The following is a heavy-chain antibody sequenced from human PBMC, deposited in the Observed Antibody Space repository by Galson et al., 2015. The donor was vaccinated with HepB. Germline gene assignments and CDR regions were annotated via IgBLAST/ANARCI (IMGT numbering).Heavy chain of an antibody. CDR1: GDSVSTNIVA. CDR2: TYYRSKWYN. V-gene: IGHV6-1*01. CDR3: TRVRHLARGMDV. Sequence: CAISGDSVSTNIVAWNWIRQSPSRGLEWLGRTYYRSKWYNDYAVSVQSRLTINPDTSRNQFSLQLNSVTPEDTGVYYCTRVRHLARGMDVWGQGTPVTVSS. D-gene: IGHD5-12*01. J-gene: IGHJ6*02.